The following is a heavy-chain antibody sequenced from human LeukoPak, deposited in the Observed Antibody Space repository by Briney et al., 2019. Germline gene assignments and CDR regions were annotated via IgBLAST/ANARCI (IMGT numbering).Heavy chain of an antibody. J-gene: IGHJ3*02. Sequence: GGSLRLSCAASGFIFSNYGIHWVRQAPGKGLDWVAFIRYDGSNKYYTDSVKGRFTISRDNSKNTLYLQMNSLRAEDTAVYYCAKSRGSYGYDAFDIWGQGTMVTVSS. CDR1: GFIFSNYG. V-gene: IGHV3-30*02. CDR3: AKSRGSYGYDAFDI. D-gene: IGHD1-26*01. CDR2: IRYDGSNK.